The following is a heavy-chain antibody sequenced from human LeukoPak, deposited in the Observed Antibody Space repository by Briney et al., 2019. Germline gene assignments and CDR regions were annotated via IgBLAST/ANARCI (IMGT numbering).Heavy chain of an antibody. Sequence: SETLSLTCTVSGGSISSYYWSWIRQPPGKGLEWVGYIYYSGSTNYNPSLKSRVTISVDTSKNQFSLKLSSVTAADTAVYYCARRKYYYMDVWGKGTTVTVSS. J-gene: IGHJ6*03. CDR3: ARRKYYYMDV. CDR1: GGSISSYY. CDR2: IYYSGST. V-gene: IGHV4-59*01.